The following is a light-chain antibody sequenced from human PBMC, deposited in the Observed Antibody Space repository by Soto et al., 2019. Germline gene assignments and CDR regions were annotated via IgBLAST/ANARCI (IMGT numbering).Light chain of an antibody. CDR3: QYDSS. J-gene: IGKJ2*01. CDR1: QTISSW. V-gene: IGKV1-5*03. CDR2: KAS. Sequence: DIQMTQSPSTLSGSVGDRVTITCRASQTISSWLAWYQQKPGKAPKLLIYKASTLKSGVPSRFSGSGSGTEFTLTISSLQPDDFATYYCQYDSSFGQGTKVDIK.